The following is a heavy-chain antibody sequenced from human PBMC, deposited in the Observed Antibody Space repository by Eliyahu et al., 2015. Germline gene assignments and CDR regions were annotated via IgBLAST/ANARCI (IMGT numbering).Heavy chain of an antibody. CDR2: ISFDGSNK. J-gene: IGHJ5*02. CDR3: ARDQSRGSGWPRTKYNWFDP. CDR1: GFXFSSXX. Sequence: QVQLVESGGGVVQPGRSLRLSCAASGFXFSSXXXPWVRQAPGKGLEWVAFISFDGSNKDYADSVKGRFTISRDNSKNTLYLQMNSLRAEDTAVYYCARDQSRGSGWPRTKYNWFDPWGQGTLVTVSS. V-gene: IGHV3-30*04. D-gene: IGHD6-19*01.